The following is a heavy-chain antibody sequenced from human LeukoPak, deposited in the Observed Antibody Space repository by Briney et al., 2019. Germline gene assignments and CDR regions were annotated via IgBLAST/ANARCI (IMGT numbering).Heavy chain of an antibody. V-gene: IGHV4-59*02. J-gene: IGHJ1*01. CDR2: IYYSGST. CDR1: GGSVNSYY. Sequence: SETLSLTCAVSGGSVNSYYWSWIRQPPGKGLEWIGYIYYSGSTNFNPSLKSRVTISVDTSKNQFSLKLSSVTAADTAVYYCARVFPPRDYYDSSGSVYFQHWGQGTLVTVSS. CDR3: ARVFPPRDYYDSSGSVYFQH. D-gene: IGHD3-22*01.